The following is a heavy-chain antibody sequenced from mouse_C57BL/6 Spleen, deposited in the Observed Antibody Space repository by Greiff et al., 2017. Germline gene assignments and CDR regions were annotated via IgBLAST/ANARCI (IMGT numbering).Heavy chain of an antibody. D-gene: IGHD2-3*01. Sequence: EVHLVESGPELVKPGASVKISCKASGYSFTGYYMNWVKQSPEKSLEWIGEINPSTGGTTYNQKFKAKATLTVDKSSSTAYMQLKSLTSEDSAVYYCVYDGYYLAWFAYWGQGTLVTVSA. V-gene: IGHV1-42*01. CDR3: VYDGYYLAWFAY. J-gene: IGHJ3*01. CDR1: GYSFTGYY. CDR2: INPSTGGT.